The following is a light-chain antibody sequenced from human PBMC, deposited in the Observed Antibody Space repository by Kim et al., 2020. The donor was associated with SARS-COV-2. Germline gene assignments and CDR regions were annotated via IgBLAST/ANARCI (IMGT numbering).Light chain of an antibody. J-gene: IGKJ4*01. CDR3: KQYSNYPLT. V-gene: IGKV1-5*03. CDR1: QSIVVW. CDR2: KAS. Sequence: DIQMTQSPSTLSASVGDRVNITCRASQSIVVWLAWYQQKPGKAPKLVIYKASSLESGVPSRFSGSGSGTEFTLTISSLHPDDLGTYFCKQYSNYPLTFGGGTKVDLK.